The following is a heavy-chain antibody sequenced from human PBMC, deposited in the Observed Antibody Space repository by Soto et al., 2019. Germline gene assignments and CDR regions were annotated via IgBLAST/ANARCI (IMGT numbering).Heavy chain of an antibody. J-gene: IGHJ3*02. CDR3: AREQQLDAFDI. CDR1: GFTFSSYA. CDR2: ISYDGSNK. Sequence: PGGSLRLSCAASGFTFSSYAMHWVRQAPGKGLEWVAVISYDGSNKYYADSVKGRFTISRDNSKNTLYLQMNSLRAEDTAVYYCAREQQLDAFDIWGQGTMVTVS. D-gene: IGHD6-13*01. V-gene: IGHV3-30-3*01.